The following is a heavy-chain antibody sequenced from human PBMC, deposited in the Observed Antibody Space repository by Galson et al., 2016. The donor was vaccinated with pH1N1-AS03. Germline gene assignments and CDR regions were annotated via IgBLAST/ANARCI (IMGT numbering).Heavy chain of an antibody. J-gene: IGHJ4*01. CDR1: GYSFTNYW. V-gene: IGHV5-51*01. D-gene: IGHD6-19*01. CDR3: ARLTLSSGWPCDY. CDR2: IHLDDSDT. Sequence: QSGAEVKKPGESLKISCQGSGYSFTNYWIGWVRQMPGKGLEWMGIIHLDDSDTRYSPSFQGQVTISADKSISTAYLQWSSLKASDTAMYYCARLTLSSGWPCDYWGQGTLVTVSS.